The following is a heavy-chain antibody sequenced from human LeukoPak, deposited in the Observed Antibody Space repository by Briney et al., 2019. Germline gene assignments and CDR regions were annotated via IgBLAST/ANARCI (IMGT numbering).Heavy chain of an antibody. D-gene: IGHD3-3*01. Sequence: GGSLRLSCAASGFTFSSHSMNWVRQAPGKGLEWVSYISSSSARYYADSVKGRFTISRDDARNSLYLQMNSLRAEDTAVYYCARMSGSRLPGYWGQGALVTVSS. CDR2: ISSSSAR. J-gene: IGHJ4*02. CDR1: GFTFSSHS. V-gene: IGHV3-48*01. CDR3: ARMSGSRLPGY.